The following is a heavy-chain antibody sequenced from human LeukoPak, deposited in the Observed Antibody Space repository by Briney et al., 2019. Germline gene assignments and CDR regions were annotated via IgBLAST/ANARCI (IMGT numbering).Heavy chain of an antibody. D-gene: IGHD2-8*01. Sequence: GESLKISCKGSGYSFTSYWISWVRQMPGKGLEWMGRIDPSDSYTNYSPSFQGHVTISADKSISTAYLQWSSLKASDTAVYYCARRTYCTNGVCRDYWGQEPLVTVSS. J-gene: IGHJ4*02. V-gene: IGHV5-10-1*01. CDR2: IDPSDSYT. CDR1: GYSFTSYW. CDR3: ARRTYCTNGVCRDY.